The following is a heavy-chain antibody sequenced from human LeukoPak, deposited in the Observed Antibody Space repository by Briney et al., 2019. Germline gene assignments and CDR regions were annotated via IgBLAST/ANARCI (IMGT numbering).Heavy chain of an antibody. D-gene: IGHD3-16*01. V-gene: IGHV3-15*07. J-gene: IGHJ4*02. CDR3: TTEYFGGFEY. CDR1: TFTKSW. Sequence: GGSLRLSCVASTFTKSWMNWVRQAPGKGLEWVGRVKNRGDGRTTDYAAPVKGRFTISRDDSKRTVYLQMNSLKTEDTAVYFCTTEYFGGFEYWGQGTLVTVSS. CDR2: VKNRGDGRTT.